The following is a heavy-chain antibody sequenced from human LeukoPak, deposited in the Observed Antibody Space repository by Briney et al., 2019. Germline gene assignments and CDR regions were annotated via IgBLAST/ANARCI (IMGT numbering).Heavy chain of an antibody. J-gene: IGHJ4*02. Sequence: GGSLRLSCAASGFSFSTYWMYWVRQAPGKGLLWVSHINPDGTTTRFADSVKGRFTIFRDNAENTLYLQMDSLRAEDTALYYCARRHADSTGFDYWGQGALVTVSS. CDR1: GFSFSTYW. CDR3: ARRHADSTGFDY. CDR2: INPDGTTT. D-gene: IGHD4-11*01. V-gene: IGHV3-74*01.